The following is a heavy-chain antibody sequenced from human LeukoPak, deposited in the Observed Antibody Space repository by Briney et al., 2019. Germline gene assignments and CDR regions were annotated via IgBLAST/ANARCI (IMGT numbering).Heavy chain of an antibody. CDR2: IYSGGST. J-gene: IGHJ4*02. Sequence: GGSLRLSCAASGFTVSSNYMNWVRQAPGKGLEWVSVIYSGGSTYYADSVKGRFTISRDNSKNTLYLQMNSLRAEDTAVYYCAKDLGYDLYYFDYWGQGTLVTVSS. V-gene: IGHV3-66*01. CDR3: AKDLGYDLYYFDY. D-gene: IGHD5-12*01. CDR1: GFTVSSNY.